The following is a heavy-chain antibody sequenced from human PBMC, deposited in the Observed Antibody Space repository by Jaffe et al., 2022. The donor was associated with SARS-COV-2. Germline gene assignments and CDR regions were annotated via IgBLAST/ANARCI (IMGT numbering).Heavy chain of an antibody. CDR2: INPNSGGT. CDR1: GYTFTGYY. CDR3: ARDAEILHQYYYDSSGYWD. J-gene: IGHJ4*02. Sequence: QVQLVQSGAEVKKPGASVKVSCKASGYTFTGYYMHWVRQAPGQGLEWMGRINPNSGGTNYAQKFQGRVTMTRDTSISTAYMELSRLRSDDTAVYYCARDAEILHQYYYDSSGYWDWGQGTLVTVSS. D-gene: IGHD3-22*01. V-gene: IGHV1-2*06.